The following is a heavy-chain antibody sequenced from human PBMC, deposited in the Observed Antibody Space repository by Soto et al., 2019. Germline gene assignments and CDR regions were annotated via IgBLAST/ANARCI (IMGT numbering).Heavy chain of an antibody. D-gene: IGHD3-3*01. CDR1: GGTFSSCA. V-gene: IGHV1-69*12. CDR2: IIPIFRTP. J-gene: IGHJ6*02. Sequence: QVQLVQSGAEVKKPGSSVKVSCKASGGTFSSCAFSWVRQAPGQGLEWMGGIIPIFRTPDYAQKFQGRVTITADESARTVYMGLGSLRSEDTAVYFCARDKDRQRFGGNYYYITDVWGQGTTVTVSS. CDR3: ARDKDRQRFGGNYYYITDV.